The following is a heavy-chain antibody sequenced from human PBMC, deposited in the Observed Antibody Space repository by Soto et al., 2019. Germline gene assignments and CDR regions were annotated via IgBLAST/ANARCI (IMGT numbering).Heavy chain of an antibody. Sequence: QVHLVESGGGLVKPGGSLRLSCAVSGFTFSDYYMIWIRQAPGKGLEWVSYISSTSSYTNYGDSVKGRFTISRDNAKNSLYLQMNSLRAEDPAVYYCARDLGTAMVPHDYWGQGPLVTVSA. CDR1: GFTFSDYY. D-gene: IGHD3-10*01. CDR3: ARDLGTAMVPHDY. V-gene: IGHV3-11*06. J-gene: IGHJ4*02. CDR2: ISSTSSYT.